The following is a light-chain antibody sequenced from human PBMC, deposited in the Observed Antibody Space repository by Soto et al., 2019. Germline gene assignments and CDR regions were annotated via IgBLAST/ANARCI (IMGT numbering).Light chain of an antibody. Sequence: DIQMTQSPSSLPASVGDRVTLTCRASQSISTYLNWYQQKPGKAPKLLIYAATSLQSGVPSRLSGSGSGTDFTLTIISLQPEDFATYDGQQSYTIHYTFGQGTKLEIK. J-gene: IGKJ2*01. V-gene: IGKV1-39*01. CDR3: QQSYTIHYT. CDR2: AAT. CDR1: QSISTY.